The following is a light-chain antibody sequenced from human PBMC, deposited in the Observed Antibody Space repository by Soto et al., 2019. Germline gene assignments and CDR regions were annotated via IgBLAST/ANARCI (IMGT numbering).Light chain of an antibody. CDR1: QSVSSY. CDR3: QQRSNWLT. J-gene: IGKJ4*01. Sequence: EIVLTQSPATLSLSPGERATLSCRASQSVSSYLVWYQQKPGQAPRLLIYDASNRATGIPARFSGSGSGTDFTLTISCLEPEDFAVYYCQQRSNWLTFGGGTKVEIK. V-gene: IGKV3-11*01. CDR2: DAS.